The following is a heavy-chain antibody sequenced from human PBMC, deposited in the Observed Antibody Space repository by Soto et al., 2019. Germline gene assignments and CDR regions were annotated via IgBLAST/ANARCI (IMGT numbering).Heavy chain of an antibody. CDR2: VYYTGTT. J-gene: IGHJ4*02. CDR3: ARDLAAVPRAFDY. Sequence: DTLSLTCTVSGGSISSYFYIWVRQPPGKGLEWIGSVYYTGTTDYNPSLKSRVTISVDTSKTQFSLNLRSVTAADTAVYYCARDLAAVPRAFDYWGRGTLVTVSS. V-gene: IGHV4-59*01. CDR1: GGSISSYF. D-gene: IGHD6-13*01.